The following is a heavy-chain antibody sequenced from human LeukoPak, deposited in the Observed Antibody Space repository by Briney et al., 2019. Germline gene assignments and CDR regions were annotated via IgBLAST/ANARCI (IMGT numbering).Heavy chain of an antibody. CDR3: ARGGMVGATYFDY. D-gene: IGHD1-26*01. CDR1: GFTFSSYA. V-gene: IGHV3-23*01. CDR2: ISGSGGST. J-gene: IGHJ4*02. Sequence: PGGSLRLSCAASGFTFSSYAMSWVRQAPGKGLEWVSAISGSGGSTYYADPVKGRFTISRDNAKNSLYLQMNSLRAEDTAVYYCARGGMVGATYFDYWGQGTLVTVSS.